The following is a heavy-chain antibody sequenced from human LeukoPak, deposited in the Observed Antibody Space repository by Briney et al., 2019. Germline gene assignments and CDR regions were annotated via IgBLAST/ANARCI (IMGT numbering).Heavy chain of an antibody. CDR2: ISGSGGST. Sequence: GRSLRLSCAASGFTFDDYAMHWVRQAPGKGLEWVSGISGSGGSTYYADSVKGRFTISRDNAGNSLYLQMDSLRAEDTAVYYCTTSLPHVVDVTTSDGGNWGQGTLVTVSS. J-gene: IGHJ4*02. D-gene: IGHD2-21*02. V-gene: IGHV3-9*01. CDR1: GFTFDDYA. CDR3: TTSLPHVVDVTTSDGGN.